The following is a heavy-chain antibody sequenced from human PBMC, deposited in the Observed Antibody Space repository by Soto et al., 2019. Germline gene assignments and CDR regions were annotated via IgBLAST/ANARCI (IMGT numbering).Heavy chain of an antibody. CDR2: IDYSGST. D-gene: IGHD7-27*01. Sequence: SEILTIPCTGSGGSMRSGDYYWSWIRQPPGKGLEWIGYIDYSGSTFNNPSLKSRLTLSIDTSKNQFSLKLSSVTAADSAVYYCARRAGDYGPYGMDVWGQGTTVTVSS. CDR3: ARRAGDYGPYGMDV. J-gene: IGHJ6*02. CDR1: GGSMRSGDYY. V-gene: IGHV4-30-4*01.